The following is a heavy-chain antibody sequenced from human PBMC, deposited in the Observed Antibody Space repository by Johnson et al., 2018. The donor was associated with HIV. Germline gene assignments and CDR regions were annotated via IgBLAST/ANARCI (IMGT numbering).Heavy chain of an antibody. CDR2: ISWNSGSI. Sequence: VQLVESGGGLVQPGGSLRLSCAASGFRFDDYAMHWVRQVSGKGLEWVSGISWNSGSIGYGDSVKGRFTISRDNGKDSLYLQMNSLTNEDTGIYYGAKYMVPWFGEFPWAFDAFDFWGQGTVVTVSS. CDR1: GFRFDDYA. J-gene: IGHJ3*01. D-gene: IGHD3-10*01. V-gene: IGHV3-9*01. CDR3: AKYMVPWFGEFPWAFDAFDF.